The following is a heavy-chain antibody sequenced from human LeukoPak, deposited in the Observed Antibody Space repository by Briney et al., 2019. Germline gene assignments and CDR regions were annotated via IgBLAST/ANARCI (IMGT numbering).Heavy chain of an antibody. CDR3: AKDRSHQLDY. D-gene: IGHD2-2*01. CDR1: GFTFSSYG. Sequence: GRSLRLSCAASGFTFSSYGMHWVRQAPGKGLEWVAVISYDGNNKYYLNSVKGRFTISRDNSKNTVYLQMNSLRAEDTAVYHCAKDRSHQLDYWGQGTQVTVPS. CDR2: ISYDGNNK. J-gene: IGHJ4*02. V-gene: IGHV3-30*18.